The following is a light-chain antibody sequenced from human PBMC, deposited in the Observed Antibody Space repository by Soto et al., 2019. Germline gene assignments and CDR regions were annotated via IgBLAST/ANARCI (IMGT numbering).Light chain of an antibody. CDR2: GAS. J-gene: IGKJ1*01. Sequence: EIVLTQSPATLSVSQGERVTLSCRASQSVDINLAWYQQKPGQAPRLLIYGASTRATDMPGRFSGRGAGAEFTLTISSLQSEDFAVYYCQQYRSWPRTFGQGTKV. CDR3: QQYRSWPRT. CDR1: QSVDIN. V-gene: IGKV3-15*01.